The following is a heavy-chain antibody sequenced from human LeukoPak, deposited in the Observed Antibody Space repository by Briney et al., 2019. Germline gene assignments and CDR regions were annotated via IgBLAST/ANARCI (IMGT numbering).Heavy chain of an antibody. CDR1: GDSISSSHYY. V-gene: IGHV4-39*02. CDR2: IYSGGEA. J-gene: IGHJ4*02. CDR3: VRDYSNFVQGD. Sequence: SETLSLTCTVSGDSISSSHYYWGWIRQSPGKGLEWIGSIYSGGEAHYNPSLNSRVTIFLDTSKNRFSLNLISVTATDTAVYYCVRDYSNFVQGDWGQGTLVTVSS. D-gene: IGHD4-11*01.